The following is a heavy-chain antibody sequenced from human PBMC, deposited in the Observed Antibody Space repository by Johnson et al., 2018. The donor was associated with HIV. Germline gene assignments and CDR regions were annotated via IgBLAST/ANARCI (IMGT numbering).Heavy chain of an antibody. Sequence: VQLVESGGGVVQPGRSLRLSCAASGFTFSSYAMHWVRQAPGKGLEWVSAITTAGDTYYTGSVKGRFTISRDNAKNSLYLQVNSLRAGDTALYYCAKIAARPPNAFDIWGQGTMVTVSS. D-gene: IGHD6-6*01. J-gene: IGHJ3*02. CDR1: GFTFSSYA. CDR2: ITTAGDT. V-gene: IGHV3-13*01. CDR3: AKIAARPPNAFDI.